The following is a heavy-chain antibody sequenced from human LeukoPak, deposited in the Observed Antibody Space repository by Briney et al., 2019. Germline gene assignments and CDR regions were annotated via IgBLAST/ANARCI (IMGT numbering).Heavy chain of an antibody. CDR1: GGTFSSYA. CDR3: ASVRTLVRWHTTYYPFDY. Sequence: SVKVSCKASGGTFSSYAISWVRQAPGQGLEWMGRIIPILGIANYAQKFQGRVTITADKSTSTAYMELSSLRSEDTAVYYCASVRTLVRWHTTYYPFDYWGQGTLVTVSS. D-gene: IGHD5-24*01. CDR2: IIPILGIA. V-gene: IGHV1-69*04. J-gene: IGHJ4*02.